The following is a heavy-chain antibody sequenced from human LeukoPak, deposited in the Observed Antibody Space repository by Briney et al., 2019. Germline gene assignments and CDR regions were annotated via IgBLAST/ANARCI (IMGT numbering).Heavy chain of an antibody. CDR2: INPSGGST. CDR1: GYTFTSYY. Sequence: ASVKVSCKASGYTFTSYYIHWVRQAPGQGLEWMGIINPSGGSTSYAQKFQGRVTMTRDTSTSTVYMELRSLRSDDTAVYYCARDLGDGYADYWGQGTLVTVSS. J-gene: IGHJ4*02. D-gene: IGHD5-24*01. CDR3: ARDLGDGYADY. V-gene: IGHV1-46*01.